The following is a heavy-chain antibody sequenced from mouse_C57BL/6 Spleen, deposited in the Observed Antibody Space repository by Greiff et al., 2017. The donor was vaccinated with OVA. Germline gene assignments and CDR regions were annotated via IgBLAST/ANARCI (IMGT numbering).Heavy chain of an antibody. V-gene: IGHV1-64*01. J-gene: IGHJ3*01. CDR1: GYTFTSYW. CDR3: AREEEVYGSTPWFAY. CDR2: IHPNSGST. Sequence: QVQLKQPGAELVKPGASVKLSCKASGYTFTSYWMHWVKQRPGQGLEWIGMIHPNSGSTNYNEKFKSKATLTVDKSSSTAYMQLSSLTSEDSAVYYCAREEEVYGSTPWFAYWGQGTLVTVSA. D-gene: IGHD1-1*01.